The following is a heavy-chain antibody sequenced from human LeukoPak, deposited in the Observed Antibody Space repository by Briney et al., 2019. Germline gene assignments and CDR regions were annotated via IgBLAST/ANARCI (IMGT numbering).Heavy chain of an antibody. Sequence: GGSLRLSCAASGFTVRSSYMSWVRQPPGKGLEWLSLIYSDGNTYYADSVKGRFTISRDISKNTLYLQMNSLRAEDTAVYYCARIYSGSYPDYWGQGTLVTVSS. CDR2: IYSDGNT. CDR3: ARIYSGSYPDY. D-gene: IGHD1-26*01. V-gene: IGHV3-53*01. J-gene: IGHJ4*02. CDR1: GFTVRSSY.